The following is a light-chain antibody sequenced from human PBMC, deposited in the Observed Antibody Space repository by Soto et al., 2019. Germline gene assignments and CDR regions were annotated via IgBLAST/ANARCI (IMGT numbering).Light chain of an antibody. Sequence: EIVLTQSPGTLSLSPGERVTLSCRASQSVSSSYLAWYQQKPGQAPRLLIYGASSRATGIPDRFSGSGSGTDFTLTISRLVPEDFAVYYCQQYGSSLSITFGQGTRLENK. CDR2: GAS. CDR1: QSVSSSY. CDR3: QQYGSSLSIT. J-gene: IGKJ5*01. V-gene: IGKV3-20*01.